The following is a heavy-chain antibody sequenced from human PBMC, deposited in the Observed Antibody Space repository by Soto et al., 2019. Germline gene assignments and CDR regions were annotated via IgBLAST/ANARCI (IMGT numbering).Heavy chain of an antibody. J-gene: IGHJ6*02. V-gene: IGHV3-7*03. CDR2: IKQDGSEK. Sequence: PGGSLRLSCAASGFTFISYWMSWVRQAPGKGLEWVANIKQDGSEKYYVDSVKGRFTISRDNAKNSLYLQMNSLRAEDTAVYYCARFSYDYSGYDYNYGMDVWGQGTTVTVSS. D-gene: IGHD5-12*01. CDR1: GFTFISYW. CDR3: ARFSYDYSGYDYNYGMDV.